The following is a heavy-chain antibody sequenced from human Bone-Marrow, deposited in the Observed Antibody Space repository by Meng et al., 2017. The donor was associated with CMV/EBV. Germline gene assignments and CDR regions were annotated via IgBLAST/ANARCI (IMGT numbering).Heavy chain of an antibody. V-gene: IGHV1-18*01. D-gene: IGHD3-3*01. CDR2: ISAYNGNT. CDR3: ARGGVRFLEWLPLMDV. Sequence: ASVKVSCKASGYTFTSYGISWVRQAPGQGLEWMGWISAYNGNTNYAQKLQGRVTMTTDTSTSTAYMELRSLRSEDTAVYYCARGGVRFLEWLPLMDVWGQGTTVTVSS. CDR1: GYTFTSYG. J-gene: IGHJ6*02.